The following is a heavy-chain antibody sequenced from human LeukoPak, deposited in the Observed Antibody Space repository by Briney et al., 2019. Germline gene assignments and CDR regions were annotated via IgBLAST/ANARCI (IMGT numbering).Heavy chain of an antibody. CDR3: ARTPKRFGELYQSADY. CDR2: ISAYNGNA. D-gene: IGHD3-10*01. V-gene: IGHV1-18*01. Sequence: GASVKVSCKASGYTFTNHGITWVRQAPGQGLEWMGWISAYNGNADYAQSFQGRVTMTTETSTSTAYMELRSLRSDDTGVYYCARTPKRFGELYQSADYWGQGTLVTVSS. CDR1: GYTFTNHG. J-gene: IGHJ4*02.